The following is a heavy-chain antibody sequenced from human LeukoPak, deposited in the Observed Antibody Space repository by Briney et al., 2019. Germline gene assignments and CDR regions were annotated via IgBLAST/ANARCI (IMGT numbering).Heavy chain of an antibody. CDR1: GITLNNYG. J-gene: IGHJ4*02. CDR2: ISDSGGRT. D-gene: IGHD3-22*01. CDR3: AKRGVVIRVILVGFHKEAYYFDS. V-gene: IGHV3-23*01. Sequence: GGSLRLSCAVSGITLNNYGMSWVRQAPGKGLEWVAGISDSGGRTNYADSVKGRFTISRGNPKNTLYLQMNSLRAEDTAVYFCAKRGVVIRVILVGFHKEAYYFDSWGQGALVTVSS.